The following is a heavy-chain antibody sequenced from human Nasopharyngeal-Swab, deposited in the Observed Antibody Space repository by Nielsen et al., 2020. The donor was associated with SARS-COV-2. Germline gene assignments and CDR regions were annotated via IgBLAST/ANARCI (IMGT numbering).Heavy chain of an antibody. V-gene: IGHV3-23*01. Sequence: GGSLRLSCAASGFTFSSYAMSWVRQAPGKGLEWVSAISGSGGSTYYADSVKDRFTISRDNSKNTLYLQMNSLRAEDTAVYYCAKDREATYYYGSGSFDYWGQGTLVTVSS. CDR3: AKDREATYYYGSGSFDY. CDR2: ISGSGGST. D-gene: IGHD3-10*01. CDR1: GFTFSSYA. J-gene: IGHJ4*02.